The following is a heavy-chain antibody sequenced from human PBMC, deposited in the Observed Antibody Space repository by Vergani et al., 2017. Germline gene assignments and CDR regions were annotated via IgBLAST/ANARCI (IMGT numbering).Heavy chain of an antibody. D-gene: IGHD2-8*01. J-gene: IGHJ4*02. CDR2: ISYDGSNK. CDR3: AKAPSLNLVYALFDY. CDR1: GFTFSSYA. Sequence: QVQLVESGGGLVQPGGSLRLSCAASGFTFSSYAMHWVRQAPGKGLEWVAVISYDGSNKYYADSVKGRFTISRDNSKNTLYLQMNSLRAEDTAVYYCAKAPSLNLVYALFDYWGQGTLVTVSS. V-gene: IGHV3-30*04.